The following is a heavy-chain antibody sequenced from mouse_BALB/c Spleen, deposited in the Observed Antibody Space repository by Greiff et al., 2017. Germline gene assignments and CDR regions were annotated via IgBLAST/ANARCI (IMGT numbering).Heavy chain of an antibody. CDR2: INPGSGGT. CDR3: ARSLYDSRDY. Sequence: VQLQQSGAELVRPGTSVKVSCKASGYAFTNYLIEWVKQRPGQGLEWIGVINPGSGGTNYNEKFKGKATLTADKSSSTAYMQLSSLTSDDSAVYFCARSLYDSRDYWGQGTTLTVSS. V-gene: IGHV1-54*01. J-gene: IGHJ2*01. D-gene: IGHD2-3*01. CDR1: GYAFTNYL.